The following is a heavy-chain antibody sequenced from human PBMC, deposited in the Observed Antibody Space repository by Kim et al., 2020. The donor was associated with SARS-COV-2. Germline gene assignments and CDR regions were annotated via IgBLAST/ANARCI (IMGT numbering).Heavy chain of an antibody. Sequence: GGSLRLSCSASGFTFSKFAMHWVRQSPGKGLEYVSAISNSGGSMYLADSVKGSFTVSRDNAKNTVFLQMGSLRPDDTAVYYCVKDREGRYSAYESAFDV. CDR3: VKDREGRYSAYESAFDV. J-gene: IGHJ3*01. V-gene: IGHV3-64D*09. CDR2: ISNSGGSM. CDR1: GFTFSKFA. D-gene: IGHD5-12*01.